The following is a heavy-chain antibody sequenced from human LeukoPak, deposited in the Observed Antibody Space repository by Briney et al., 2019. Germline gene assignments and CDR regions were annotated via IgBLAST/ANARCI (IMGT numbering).Heavy chain of an antibody. Sequence: SETLSLTCTVSADSLSSGGHYWAWIRQFPGRGLESIGFIHHSGRSRHNPSLKDRVAISVDTSRKQFALKLSSVTAADTAMYYCARGGNRFGGFYFDYWGQGIQVIVSS. V-gene: IGHV4-31*03. D-gene: IGHD3-10*01. CDR2: IHHSGRS. J-gene: IGHJ4*02. CDR1: ADSLSSGGHY. CDR3: ARGGNRFGGFYFDY.